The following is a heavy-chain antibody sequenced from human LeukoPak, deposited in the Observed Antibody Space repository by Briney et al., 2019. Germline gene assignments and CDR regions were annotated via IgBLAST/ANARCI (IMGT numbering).Heavy chain of an antibody. V-gene: IGHV4-4*07. D-gene: IGHD3-22*01. CDR1: GGSISSYY. CDR2: IYTSGST. J-gene: IGHJ3*02. Sequence: SETLSLTCTVSGGSISSYYWSWIRQPAGKGLEWIGRIYTSGSTNYNPSLKSRVTMSVDTSKNQFSLKLSSVTAADTAVYYCARDGYYYDSSGAFDIWGQGTMVTVSS. CDR3: ARDGYYYDSSGAFDI.